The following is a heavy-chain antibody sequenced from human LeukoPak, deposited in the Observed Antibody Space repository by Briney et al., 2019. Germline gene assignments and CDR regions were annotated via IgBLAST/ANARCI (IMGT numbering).Heavy chain of an antibody. J-gene: IGHJ6*02. CDR1: GGTFSSYA. CDR2: IIPIFGTA. V-gene: IGHV1-69*13. D-gene: IGHD3-10*01. CDR3: ASIEYYYGSGSYYYGMDV. Sequence: SVKVSCKASGGTFSSYAISWVRQAPGQGLEWMGGIIPIFGTANYAQRFQGRVTITADESTSTAYMELSSLRSEDTAVYYCASIEYYYGSGSYYYGMDVWGQGTTVTVSS.